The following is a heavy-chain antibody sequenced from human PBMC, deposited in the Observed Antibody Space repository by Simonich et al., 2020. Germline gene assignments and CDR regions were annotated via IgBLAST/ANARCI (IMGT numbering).Heavy chain of an antibody. V-gene: IGHV4-39*01. D-gene: IGHD6-13*01. CDR2: IYYSGGT. J-gene: IGHJ3*02. Sequence: QLQLQESGPGLVKPSETLSLTCTVSGGSIGSSSYYWGWIRQPPGKGLEGIGSIYYSGGTNYNPSLNSRVTISEDTSKNQFSLKLSSVTAADTAVYYCARHAGFAFDIWGQGTMVTVSS. CDR1: GGSIGSSSYY. CDR3: ARHAGFAFDI.